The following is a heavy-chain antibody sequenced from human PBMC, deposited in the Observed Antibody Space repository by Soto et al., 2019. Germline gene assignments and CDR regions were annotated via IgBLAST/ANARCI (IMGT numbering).Heavy chain of an antibody. Sequence: SETLSLTCTVSGGSISSYYWSWILQPPGKRLEWIGYIYYSGSTNYNPSLKSRVTISVDTSKNQFSLKLRSVTAADTAVYYRARVGIHDYVWGSYRPGGYFDYWGQGTLVTVSS. CDR3: ARVGIHDYVWGSYRPGGYFDY. D-gene: IGHD3-16*02. CDR1: GGSISSYY. CDR2: IYYSGST. V-gene: IGHV4-59*01. J-gene: IGHJ4*02.